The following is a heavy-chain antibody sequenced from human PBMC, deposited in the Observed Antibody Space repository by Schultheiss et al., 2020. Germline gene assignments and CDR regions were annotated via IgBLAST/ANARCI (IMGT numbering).Heavy chain of an antibody. D-gene: IGHD1-26*01. J-gene: IGHJ3*02. CDR3: ARRNSGSSRRLEFDI. V-gene: IGHV4-39*02. CDR1: GGSISSSTYY. Sequence: SETLSLTCTVSGGSISSSTYYWGWIRQPPGKGLEWIGYISYSGSTHYTPSLKSRVTISVDTSKNHFSLTLNSVTAADTAVYYCARRNSGSSRRLEFDIWGQGTMVTVSS. CDR2: ISYSGST.